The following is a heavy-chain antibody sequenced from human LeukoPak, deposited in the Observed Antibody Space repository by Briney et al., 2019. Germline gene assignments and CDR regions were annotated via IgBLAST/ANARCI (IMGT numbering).Heavy chain of an antibody. J-gene: IGHJ4*02. CDR3: AREGGFYRPLDY. CDR2: VHLSGRT. V-gene: IGHV4-4*02. Sequence: PSETLSLTCGVSGGSISSTNWWTWARQPPGGGLEWIGEVHLSGRTHYNPSLESRVTMSVDMSENHISLKLTSVTAADTAVYYCAREGGFYRPLDYWGQGTLVIVSS. D-gene: IGHD2/OR15-2a*01. CDR1: GGSISSTNW.